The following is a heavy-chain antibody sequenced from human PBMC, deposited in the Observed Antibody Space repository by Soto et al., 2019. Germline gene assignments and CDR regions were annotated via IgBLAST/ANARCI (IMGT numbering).Heavy chain of an antibody. CDR1: GYTFAIYA. V-gene: IGHV1-3*01. Sequence: ASVKVSCKASGYTFAIYAMHWVRQAPGQRLEWMGWINAGNGNTKYSQKFQGRVTITRDTSASTAYMELSSLRSEDTAVYYCAYVPAARISYYYYYGMDVWGQGTTVTVSS. CDR3: AYVPAARISYYYYYGMDV. D-gene: IGHD2-2*01. CDR2: INAGNGNT. J-gene: IGHJ6*02.